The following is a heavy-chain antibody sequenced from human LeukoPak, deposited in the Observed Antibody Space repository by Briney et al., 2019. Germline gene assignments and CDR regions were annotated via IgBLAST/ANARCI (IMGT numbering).Heavy chain of an antibody. CDR3: ARALYYSNYLGY. V-gene: IGHV3-74*01. CDR2: INSDGSST. J-gene: IGHJ4*02. CDR1: GFTFSSYW. D-gene: IGHD2-2*01. Sequence: GGSLRLSCAASGFTFSSYWMHWVRQAPGKGLVWVSRINSDGSSTNYADSVKGRFTISRDNAKNTLYLQMNSLRVEDTAVYYCARALYYSNYLGYWGQGTLVSVSS.